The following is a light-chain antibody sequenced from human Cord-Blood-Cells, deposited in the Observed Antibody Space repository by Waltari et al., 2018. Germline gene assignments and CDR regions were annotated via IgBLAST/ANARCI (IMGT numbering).Light chain of an antibody. V-gene: IGKV1-39*01. CDR1: QSISSY. Sequence: DIQMTQSPSSLSASVGARVTITCRASQSISSYLNWYQQKPGKAPKLLIYAASSLQSGVPSSFSGSGSGTDVTLTISSLQPEDFATYYCQQSYSTPPITFGPGTKVDIK. J-gene: IGKJ3*01. CDR2: AAS. CDR3: QQSYSTPPIT.